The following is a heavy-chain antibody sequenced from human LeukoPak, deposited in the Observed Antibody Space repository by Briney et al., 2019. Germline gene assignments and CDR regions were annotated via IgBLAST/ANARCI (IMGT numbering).Heavy chain of an antibody. J-gene: IGHJ4*02. CDR2: ISAYNGNT. CDR1: GYTFTSYG. V-gene: IGHV1-18*01. Sequence: ASVKVSRKASGYTFTSYGISWVRQAPGQGLEWMGWISAYNGNTNYAQKLQGRVTMTTDTSTSTAYMELRSLRSDDTAVYYCARVSYYDFWSGSLDYWGQGTLVTVSS. CDR3: ARVSYYDFWSGSLDY. D-gene: IGHD3-3*01.